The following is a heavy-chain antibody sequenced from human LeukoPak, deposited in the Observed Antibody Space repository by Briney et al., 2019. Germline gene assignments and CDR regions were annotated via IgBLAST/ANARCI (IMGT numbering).Heavy chain of an antibody. D-gene: IGHD3-22*01. Sequence: SETLSLTCTVSGGSISSYYWSWIRQPAGKGLEWIGRIYTSGSTNYNPSLKSRVTMSVDTSKNQFSLKLSSVTAADTAVYYCARVEVDSSGYYYDYFDYWGQGTLVTVSS. CDR2: IYTSGST. CDR1: GGSISSYY. V-gene: IGHV4-4*07. CDR3: ARVEVDSSGYYYDYFDY. J-gene: IGHJ4*02.